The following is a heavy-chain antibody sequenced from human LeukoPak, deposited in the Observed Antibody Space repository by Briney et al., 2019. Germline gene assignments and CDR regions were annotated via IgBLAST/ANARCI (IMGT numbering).Heavy chain of an antibody. Sequence: GGSLRLSCAASGFTFSSYGMHWVRQAPGKGLEGVEVIWYDGSNKYYADSVRGRFTISRDNSKNTLYLQMNSLRAEDTAVYYCAKDARDGYKYYFDYWGQGTLVTVSS. CDR2: IWYDGSNK. V-gene: IGHV3-33*06. D-gene: IGHD5-24*01. CDR3: AKDARDGYKYYFDY. J-gene: IGHJ4*02. CDR1: GFTFSSYG.